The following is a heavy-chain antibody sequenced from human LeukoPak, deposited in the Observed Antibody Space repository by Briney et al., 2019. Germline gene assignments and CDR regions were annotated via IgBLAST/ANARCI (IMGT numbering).Heavy chain of an antibody. CDR1: GFTFSNSA. D-gene: IGHD3-9*01. CDR3: ARDPLRYLRVGHYDY. J-gene: IGHJ4*02. CDR2: FDYDSSHT. Sequence: GSLRLSCAASGFTFSNSAMNWVRQVPGKGLEWVSSFDYDSSHTYYAASVRGRFTISRDNARNSVYLQMNSLRVEDTAVYYCARDPLRYLRVGHYDYWGQGTLVAVSS. V-gene: IGHV3-21*01.